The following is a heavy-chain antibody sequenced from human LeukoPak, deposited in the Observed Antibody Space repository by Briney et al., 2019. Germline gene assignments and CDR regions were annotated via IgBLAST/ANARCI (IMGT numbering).Heavy chain of an antibody. CDR3: ARQLYGSDY. D-gene: IGHD4-17*01. CDR2: VNHSGYT. Sequence: PSETLSLTCDVSGVSFSTYYWSWIRQSPEKGLERIGEVNHSGYTNYNPSLKGRVTISVDTSKNQFSLKLSSVTAADTAVYYCARQLYGSDYWGQGTLVTVSS. J-gene: IGHJ4*02. V-gene: IGHV4-34*01. CDR1: GVSFSTYY.